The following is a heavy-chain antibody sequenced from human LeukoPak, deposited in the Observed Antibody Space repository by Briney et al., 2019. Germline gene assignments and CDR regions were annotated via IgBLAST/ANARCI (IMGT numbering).Heavy chain of an antibody. Sequence: GGSLRLSCAASGFTFSSYATSWVRQAPGKGLEWVSAISGSGGSTYYADSVKGRFTISRDNSKNTLYLQMNGLRAEDTAVYYCAKGSYYYDSSGYSKFGYWGQGTLVTVSS. J-gene: IGHJ4*02. V-gene: IGHV3-23*01. D-gene: IGHD3-22*01. CDR1: GFTFSSYA. CDR2: ISGSGGST. CDR3: AKGSYYYDSSGYSKFGY.